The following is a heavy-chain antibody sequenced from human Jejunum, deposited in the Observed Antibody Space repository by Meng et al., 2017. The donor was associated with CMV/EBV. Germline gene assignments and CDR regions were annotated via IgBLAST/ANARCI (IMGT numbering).Heavy chain of an antibody. V-gene: IGHV3-11*06. D-gene: IGHD2-8*01. CDR1: GFTFDDYY. CDR2: VSSVSSYT. Sequence: QGQMGESGGGLVKPGGSLRLSFAASGFTFDDYYMNWIRQAPGKGLEWVSSVSSVSSYTNYADSVKGRFTNSRDNAKNSLYLQMNSLRAEDTAVYYCARDRYCTNGVCYTHFDSWGQGTLVTVSS. CDR3: ARDRYCTNGVCYTHFDS. J-gene: IGHJ4*02.